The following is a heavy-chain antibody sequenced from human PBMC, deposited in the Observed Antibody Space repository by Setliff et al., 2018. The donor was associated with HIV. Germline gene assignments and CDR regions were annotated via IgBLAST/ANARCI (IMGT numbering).Heavy chain of an antibody. V-gene: IGHV3-64D*09. CDR1: GFSFSNYA. Sequence: GGSLRLSCSASGFSFSNYAMHWVRQAPGKGLEYVSAISGNGGNTYYTDSVKGRFTISRDNAKNTLYLQMSSLRAEDTAVYYCAKLSHSHDSNGFTVDYWGRGTLVTVSS. D-gene: IGHD3-22*01. CDR3: AKLSHSHDSNGFTVDY. J-gene: IGHJ4*02. CDR2: ISGNGGNT.